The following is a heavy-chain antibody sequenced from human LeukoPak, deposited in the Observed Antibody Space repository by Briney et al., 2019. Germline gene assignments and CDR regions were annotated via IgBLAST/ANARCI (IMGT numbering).Heavy chain of an antibody. CDR3: AKEPRRLYWYFDV. Sequence: GGSLRLSCAASGFTFSGYGMHWVRQAPGKGLEWVAHVRYDGSNKYYGDSVKGRFTISRDNSKNTLFLQMNSLRPEDTAVYYCAKEPRRLYWYFDVWGRGSLVSVSS. CDR1: GFTFSGYG. J-gene: IGHJ2*01. V-gene: IGHV3-30*02. CDR2: VRYDGSNK.